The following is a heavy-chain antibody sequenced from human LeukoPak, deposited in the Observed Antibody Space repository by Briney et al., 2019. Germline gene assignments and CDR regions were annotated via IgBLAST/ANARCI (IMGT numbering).Heavy chain of an antibody. CDR1: GFTFSSYD. V-gene: IGHV3-13*01. J-gene: IGHJ4*02. CDR3: ARGSYYYDSSGRHFDY. CDR2: IGTAGDT. Sequence: GSLRLSCAASGFTFSSYDMHWVRQATGKGLEWVSAIGTAGDTYYPGSVKGRFTISRENAKNSFYLQMNSLRAGDTAVYYCARGSYYYDSSGRHFDYWGQGTLVTVSS. D-gene: IGHD3-22*01.